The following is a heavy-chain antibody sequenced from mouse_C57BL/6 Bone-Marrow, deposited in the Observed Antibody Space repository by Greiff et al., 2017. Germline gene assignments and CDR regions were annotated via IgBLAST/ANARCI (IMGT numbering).Heavy chain of an antibody. V-gene: IGHV1-50*01. Sequence: QVQLQQPGAELVKPGASVQLSCKASGYTFTSYWLQWVKQRPGQGLEWIGEIDPSDSYTNYNQKFKGKATLTVDTSSSTAYMQLSSLTSEDSAVYYCARDGYFGFAYWGQGTLVTVSA. CDR3: ARDGYFGFAY. CDR2: IDPSDSYT. D-gene: IGHD2-3*01. J-gene: IGHJ3*01. CDR1: GYTFTSYW.